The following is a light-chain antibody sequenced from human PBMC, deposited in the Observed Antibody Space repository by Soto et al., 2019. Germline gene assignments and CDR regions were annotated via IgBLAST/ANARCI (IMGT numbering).Light chain of an antibody. Sequence: QSALTQPASVSGSPGQSITISCTGTSSDVGGYNYVSWYQQHPGKAPKLMIYEVNNRPSGVSSRFSGSKSGNRASLAISGLQADDEADYHCSSYTSSSTWVFGGGTKLTVL. CDR3: SSYTSSSTWV. V-gene: IGLV2-14*01. CDR1: SSDVGGYNY. J-gene: IGLJ3*02. CDR2: EVN.